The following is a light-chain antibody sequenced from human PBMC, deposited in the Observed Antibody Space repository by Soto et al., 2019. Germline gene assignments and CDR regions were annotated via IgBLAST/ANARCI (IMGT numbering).Light chain of an antibody. CDR2: LEGSGNY. CDR3: ETWDTSTRV. J-gene: IGLJ2*01. CDR1: SGHSSYI. Sequence: QSVLTQSSSASASLGSSVKLTCTLSSGHSSYIIAWHQQQPGKAPRYLMKLEGSGNYNKGSGVPDRFSGSTSGTDRYLTIATLQSEDEADYYCETWDTSTRVFGGGTQLTVL. V-gene: IGLV4-60*03.